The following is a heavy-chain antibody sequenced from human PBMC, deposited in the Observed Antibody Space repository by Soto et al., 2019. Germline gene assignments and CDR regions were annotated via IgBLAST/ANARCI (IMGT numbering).Heavy chain of an antibody. D-gene: IGHD3-10*01. CDR2: IIPIFGTA. Sequence: QVQLVQSGAEVKKPGSSVKVSCKASGGTFSSYAISWVRQAPGQGLEWMGGIIPIFGTANYAQKFQGRVTITADESTSTAYMELSSLTSEDTAVYYCARVGLLWFGELLINGMDVWGQGTMVTVSS. J-gene: IGHJ6*02. V-gene: IGHV1-69*01. CDR1: GGTFSSYA. CDR3: ARVGLLWFGELLINGMDV.